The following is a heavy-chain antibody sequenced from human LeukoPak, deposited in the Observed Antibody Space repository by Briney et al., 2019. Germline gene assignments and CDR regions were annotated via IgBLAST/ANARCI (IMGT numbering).Heavy chain of an antibody. J-gene: IGHJ6*02. Sequence: GASVKVSCKASGGTFSSYAISWVRQAPGQGLEWMGRIIPILGIANYAQKFQGRVTITADKSTSTAYMELSSLRSKDTAVYYCAREPTAPMFNYYYGMDVWGQGTTVTVSS. D-gene: IGHD3-10*02. CDR1: GGTFSSYA. V-gene: IGHV1-69*04. CDR3: AREPTAPMFNYYYGMDV. CDR2: IIPILGIA.